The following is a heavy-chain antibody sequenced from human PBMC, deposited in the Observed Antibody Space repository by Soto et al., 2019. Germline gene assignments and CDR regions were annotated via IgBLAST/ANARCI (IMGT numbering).Heavy chain of an antibody. V-gene: IGHV1-69*06. J-gene: IGHJ3*02. CDR1: GGTFSSYA. CDR3: ARDRATPRTRGAFDI. D-gene: IGHD5-12*01. Sequence: SVKVSFKASGGTFSSYAISWVRQAPGQGLEWMGGIIPIFGTANYAQKFQGRVTITADKSTSTAYMELSSLRSEDTAVYYCARDRATPRTRGAFDIWGQGTMVTVSS. CDR2: IIPIFGTA.